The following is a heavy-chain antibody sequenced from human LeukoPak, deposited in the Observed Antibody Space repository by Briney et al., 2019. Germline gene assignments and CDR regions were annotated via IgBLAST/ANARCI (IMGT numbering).Heavy chain of an antibody. CDR2: IIRIFGTE. CDR1: GGTFSSYA. CDR3: AGAATYIPSNAFDI. V-gene: IGHV1-69*05. J-gene: IGHJ3*02. D-gene: IGHD2-15*01. Sequence: GASVKVSCKASGGTFSSYAISWVRQAPGQGLEWMGRIIRIFGTENYAQKFQGRVTITTDESTSTVYMELSSLRSEDTAVYYCAGAATYIPSNAFDIWGQGTMVTVSS.